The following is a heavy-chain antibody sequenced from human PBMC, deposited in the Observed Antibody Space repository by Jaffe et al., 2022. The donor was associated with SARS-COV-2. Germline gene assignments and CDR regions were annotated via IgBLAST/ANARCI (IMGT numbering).Heavy chain of an antibody. CDR3: ARGGGRLAAIHYYYGMDV. D-gene: IGHD2-2*01. CDR1: GYTFTSYY. V-gene: IGHV1-46*01. Sequence: QVQLVQSGAEVKKPGASVKVSCKASGYTFTSYYMHWVRQAPGQGLEWMGIINPSGGSTSYAQKFQGRVTMTRDTSTSTVYMELSSLRSEDTAVYYCARGGGRLAAIHYYYGMDVWGQGTTVTVSS. J-gene: IGHJ6*02. CDR2: INPSGGST.